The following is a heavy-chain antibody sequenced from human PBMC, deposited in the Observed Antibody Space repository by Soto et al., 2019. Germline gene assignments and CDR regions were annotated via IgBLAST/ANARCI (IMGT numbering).Heavy chain of an antibody. D-gene: IGHD3-10*01. Sequence: ASVKVSCKASGYTFTSYGISWVRQAPGQGLEWMGWISAYNGNTNYAQKLQGRVSMTTDTSTRTAYMELRSLRSDDTAVYYCARGPHLYYYGSGSYYVYWGQGTLVTVSS. CDR2: ISAYNGNT. V-gene: IGHV1-18*01. CDR3: ARGPHLYYYGSGSYYVY. CDR1: GYTFTSYG. J-gene: IGHJ4*02.